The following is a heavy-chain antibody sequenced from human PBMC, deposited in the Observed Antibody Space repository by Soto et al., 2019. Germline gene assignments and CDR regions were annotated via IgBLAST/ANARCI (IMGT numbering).Heavy chain of an antibody. D-gene: IGHD2-2*01. CDR3: ARGVENIVVVLDVFGYYGMDV. J-gene: IGHJ6*02. CDR2: INAGNGNT. CDR1: GYSFTSYV. V-gene: IGHV1-3*01. Sequence: ASVKVSCKASGYSFTSYVIYWVRQAPGQRLEWMGWINAGNGNTKSSQRFQARVTITSDTSASTAYMELSSLRSEDTTVYFCARGVENIVVVLDVFGYYGMDVWGQGTTVTVSS.